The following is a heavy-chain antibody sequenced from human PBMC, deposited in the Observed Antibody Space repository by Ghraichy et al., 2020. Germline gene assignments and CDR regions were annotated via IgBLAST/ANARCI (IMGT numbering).Heavy chain of an antibody. CDR2: IKQDGSEK. CDR3: ALRYGSSYDY. V-gene: IGHV3-7*03. Sequence: GESLNISCAVSGLTFSNYWMSWVRQAPGKGLEWVANIKQDGSEKYYVDSVKGRFTISRDNAKNSLYLQMNSLRAEDTAVYYCALRYGSSYDYWGQGTLVTVSS. D-gene: IGHD1-26*01. CDR1: GLTFSNYW. J-gene: IGHJ4*02.